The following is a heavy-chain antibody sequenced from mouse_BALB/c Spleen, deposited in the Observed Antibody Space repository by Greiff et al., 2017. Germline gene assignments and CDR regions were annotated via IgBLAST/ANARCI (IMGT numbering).Heavy chain of an antibody. CDR3: ARGTYYGSSYDY. D-gene: IGHD1-1*01. CDR2: IYPGGGYT. J-gene: IGHJ4*01. V-gene: IGHV1-63*02. Sequence: VKLQESGAELVRPGTSVKISCKASGYTFTNYWLGWVKQRPGHGLEWIGDIYPGGGYTNYNEKFKGKATLTADTSSSTAYMQLSSLTSEDSAVYFCARGTYYGSSYDYWGQGTSVTVSS. CDR1: GYTFTNYW.